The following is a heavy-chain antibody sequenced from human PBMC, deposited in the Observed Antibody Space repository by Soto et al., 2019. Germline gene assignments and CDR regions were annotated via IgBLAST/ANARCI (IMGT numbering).Heavy chain of an antibody. V-gene: IGHV3-48*03. CDR2: ISGSGSTI. CDR1: GFTFSSYE. CDR3: ARDQEAGSFFPYYYGMDV. D-gene: IGHD6-13*01. J-gene: IGHJ6*02. Sequence: QPGGSLRLSCATSGFTFSSYEMNWVRQAPGKGLEWVSYISGSGSTIYYADSVKGRFTISRDNAKNSLYLQMDSLRAEDTAVYYCARDQEAGSFFPYYYGMDVWGQGTTVTVSS.